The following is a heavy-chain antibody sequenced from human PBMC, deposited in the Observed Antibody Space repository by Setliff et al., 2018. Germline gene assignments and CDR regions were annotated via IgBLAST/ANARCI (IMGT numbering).Heavy chain of an antibody. CDR1: RFTFSNYW. V-gene: IGHV3-48*04. J-gene: IGHJ4*02. CDR2: ISSSSSTI. CDR3: ARDPHFDS. Sequence: GGSLRLSCAASRFTFSNYWMSWVRQAPGKGLEWVSYISSSSSTIYYADSVKGRFTISRDNAKNSLYLQMNSLRAEDTAVYYCARDPHFDSWGQGTLVTVSS.